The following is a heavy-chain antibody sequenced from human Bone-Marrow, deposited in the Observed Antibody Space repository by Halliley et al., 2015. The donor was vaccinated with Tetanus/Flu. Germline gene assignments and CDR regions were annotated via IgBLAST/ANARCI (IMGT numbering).Heavy chain of an antibody. CDR3: ATHDLGRSSYIVPSDI. CDR2: TSDSGST. D-gene: IGHD1-26*01. Sequence: TLSLTCTVSGDSVSSPSYYWGWIRQAPGKGLEWIGSTSDSGSTYYNPSLKSRVTISVDTSKNQFSLKLRSVTAADTAVYFCATHDLGRSSYIVPSDIWGRGTMVTVSS. V-gene: IGHV4-39*01. CDR1: GDSVSSPSYY. J-gene: IGHJ3*02.